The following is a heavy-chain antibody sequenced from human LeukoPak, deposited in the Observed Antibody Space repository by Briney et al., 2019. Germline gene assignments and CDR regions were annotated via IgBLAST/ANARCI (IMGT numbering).Heavy chain of an antibody. D-gene: IGHD5-18*01. Sequence: SETLSLTCTVSGGSISSSSYYWGWIRQPPGKGLEWIGSIYYSGSTYYNPSLESRVTISVDTSKNQFSLKLSSVTAADTAVYSCARDGDSYGYGIREELYYYYYYMDVWGKGTTVTVSS. CDR1: GGSISSSSYY. J-gene: IGHJ6*03. CDR2: IYYSGST. V-gene: IGHV4-39*07. CDR3: ARDGDSYGYGIREELYYYYYYMDV.